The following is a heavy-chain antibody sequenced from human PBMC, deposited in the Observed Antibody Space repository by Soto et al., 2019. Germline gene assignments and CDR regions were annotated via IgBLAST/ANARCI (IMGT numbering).Heavy chain of an antibody. D-gene: IGHD2-15*01. CDR1: GSTFTYNW. CDR2: MYPVATHP. V-gene: IGHV5-51*01. Sequence: GEYLKISCKTSGSTFTYNWIVSVRQLLGKGLERAGTMYPVATHPIYNPSFRGLVTISADTSISTAYLKRSCLKASDSAMYYWARDNCDAGPCYSFLGWYHYGMDVWGQVTTVTVSS. CDR3: ARDNCDAGPCYSFLGWYHYGMDV. J-gene: IGHJ6*02.